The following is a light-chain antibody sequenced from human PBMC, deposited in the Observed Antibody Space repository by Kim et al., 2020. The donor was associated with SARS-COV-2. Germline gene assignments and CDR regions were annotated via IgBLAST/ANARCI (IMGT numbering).Light chain of an antibody. V-gene: IGKV1-5*01. CDR1: QSIHIR. CDR3: QQYDSFST. CDR2: DAS. J-gene: IGKJ1*01. Sequence: DIQMTQSPSTLSASVGDSVTITCRASQSIHIRLAWYQQKPGKAPNVLIYDASTLESGVPSRFSGSGSGTEFTLTISSLQPDDFATYYCQQYDSFSTFGQGTKV.